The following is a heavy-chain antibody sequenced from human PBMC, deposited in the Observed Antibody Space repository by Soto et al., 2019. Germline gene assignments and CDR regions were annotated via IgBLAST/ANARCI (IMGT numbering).Heavy chain of an antibody. CDR1: GFTFSNYG. Sequence: GGSLRLSCAASGFTFSNYGMIWVRQAPGKGLEWVSAITGSGVTTYHADSVQGRFTISRDNSENTLYLQMNSLRADDTAVYYCAKAMTNYFGSGTYYRADYWGQGTLVTVSS. J-gene: IGHJ4*02. V-gene: IGHV3-23*01. CDR2: ITGSGVTT. CDR3: AKAMTNYFGSGTYYRADY. D-gene: IGHD3-10*01.